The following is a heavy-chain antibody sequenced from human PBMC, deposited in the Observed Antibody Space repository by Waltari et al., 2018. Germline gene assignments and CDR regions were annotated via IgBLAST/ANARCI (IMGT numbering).Heavy chain of an antibody. CDR1: GFTFGDYN. V-gene: IGHV3-49*04. D-gene: IGHD6-19*01. CDR3: ARVRGSGWSENYYFDY. CDR2: MRRKAYGGKT. J-gene: IGHJ4*02. Sequence: EVQLVESGGGLVQPGRSLRLTCIGSGFTFGDYNVNWVRQAPGRGLEWVGFMRRKAYGGKTEYAASVKGRVTISRDDSKNIAYLQMNSLQTEDTAVYYCARVRGSGWSENYYFDYWGQGSLVTVSS.